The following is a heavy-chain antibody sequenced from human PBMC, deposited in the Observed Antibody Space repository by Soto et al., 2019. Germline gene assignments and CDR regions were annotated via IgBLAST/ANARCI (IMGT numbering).Heavy chain of an antibody. V-gene: IGHV3-30-3*01. CDR1: GFTFSSYV. CDR2: ISYDGSNK. CDR3: ARDSGYYDFWSGYPPYYYYGMDV. Sequence: GGSLRLSCAASGFTFSSYVMHWVCQAPGKGLEWVAVISYDGSNKYYADSVKGRFTISRDNSKNTLYLQMNSLRAEDTAVYYCARDSGYYDFWSGYPPYYYYGMDVSGQGTTVTVSS. J-gene: IGHJ6*02. D-gene: IGHD3-3*01.